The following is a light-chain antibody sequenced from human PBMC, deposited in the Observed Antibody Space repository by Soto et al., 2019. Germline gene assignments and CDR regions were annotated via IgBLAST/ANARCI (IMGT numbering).Light chain of an antibody. V-gene: IGKV1-39*01. Sequence: DIQLTQSPSSLSASVGDRVTITCRASQGIITYLNWYQQKPGKAPNLLIYTASSLQVGLPSRFSGSGSGTDFTLTISSLQPEDSATYYCQQSFATPLTFGGGTKVDIK. CDR1: QGIITY. CDR2: TAS. J-gene: IGKJ4*01. CDR3: QQSFATPLT.